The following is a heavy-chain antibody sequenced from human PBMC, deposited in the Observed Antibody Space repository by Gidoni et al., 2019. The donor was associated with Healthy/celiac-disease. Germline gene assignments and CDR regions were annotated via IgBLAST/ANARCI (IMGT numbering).Heavy chain of an antibody. Sequence: QVQLVESGGGGVQTGRSLRLACAASGVTFSSYGMHWVRQAPGKGLEWVAVIWYDGSNKYYAVSVKGRFTISRDNSKNTLYLQMNSLRAEDTAVYYCASSGAATLRGYFDYWGQGTLVTVSS. CDR2: IWYDGSNK. CDR1: GVTFSSYG. D-gene: IGHD1-26*01. V-gene: IGHV3-33*01. J-gene: IGHJ4*02. CDR3: ASSGAATLRGYFDY.